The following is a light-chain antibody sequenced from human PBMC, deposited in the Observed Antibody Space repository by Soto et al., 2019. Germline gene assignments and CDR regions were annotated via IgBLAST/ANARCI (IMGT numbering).Light chain of an antibody. V-gene: IGKV3-20*01. CDR2: AAT. CDR3: QQYGSSST. J-gene: IGKJ4*01. Sequence: EIVLTQSPGTLSLSPGERVTLSCRASQSVDSNYLAWYQQKPGQAPRLLIYAATSRATGIPDRFSGSGSGTDFTLTISRLEPEDFAVYYCQQYGSSSTFGGGTKVEI. CDR1: QSVDSNY.